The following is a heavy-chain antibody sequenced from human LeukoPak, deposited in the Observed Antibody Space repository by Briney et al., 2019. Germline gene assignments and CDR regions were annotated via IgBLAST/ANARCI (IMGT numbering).Heavy chain of an antibody. CDR3: ARTVITTMRRFDY. J-gene: IGHJ4*02. Sequence: PGGSLRLSCAASGFTFSSYSMNWVRQAPGKGLEWVSSISSSSSYIYYADSVKGRFTISRDNAKNSLYLQMNSLRAEDTAVYYCARTVITTMRRFDYWGQGTLVTVSS. V-gene: IGHV3-21*01. CDR2: ISSSSSYI. D-gene: IGHD3-22*01. CDR1: GFTFSSYS.